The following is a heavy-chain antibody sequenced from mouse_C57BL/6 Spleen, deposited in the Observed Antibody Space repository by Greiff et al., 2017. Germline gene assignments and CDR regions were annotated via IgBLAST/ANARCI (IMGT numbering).Heavy chain of an antibody. CDR3: AREIYYYGSSYFDY. D-gene: IGHD1-1*01. Sequence: EVKLMESGPELVKPGASVKISCKASGYSFTDYNMNWVKQSNGKSLEWIGVINPNYGTTSYNQKFKGKATLTVDQSSSTAYMQLNSLTSEDSAVYYCAREIYYYGSSYFDYWGQGTTLTVSS. CDR2: INPNYGTT. CDR1: GYSFTDYN. V-gene: IGHV1-39*01. J-gene: IGHJ2*01.